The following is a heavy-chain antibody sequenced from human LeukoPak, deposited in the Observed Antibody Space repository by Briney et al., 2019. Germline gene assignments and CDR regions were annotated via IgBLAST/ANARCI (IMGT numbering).Heavy chain of an antibody. Sequence: SETLSLTCAVYGGSFSGYYWSWIRQPPGKGLEWIGEINHSGSTNYNPSLKSRVTISVDTSKNQFSLKLSSVTAADTAVYYCARASGYSSGWYARGYFDYWGQGTLVTVSS. J-gene: IGHJ4*02. CDR2: INHSGST. CDR3: ARASGYSSGWYARGYFDY. CDR1: GGSFSGYY. V-gene: IGHV4-34*01. D-gene: IGHD6-19*01.